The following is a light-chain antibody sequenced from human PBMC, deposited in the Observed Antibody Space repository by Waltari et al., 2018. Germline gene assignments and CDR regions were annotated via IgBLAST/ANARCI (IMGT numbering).Light chain of an antibody. Sequence: DIQMTQSPSTLSASLGDRVTISCRASQSVGSWLAWYQVKPGKVPKLLISQTSILEDGVSSRCSGSGSGTDFTLTIDRLEPDDFATYYCQQYKTYFFGQGTRLEI. CDR1: QSVGSW. CDR3: QQYKTYF. V-gene: IGKV1-5*03. J-gene: IGKJ2*01. CDR2: QTS.